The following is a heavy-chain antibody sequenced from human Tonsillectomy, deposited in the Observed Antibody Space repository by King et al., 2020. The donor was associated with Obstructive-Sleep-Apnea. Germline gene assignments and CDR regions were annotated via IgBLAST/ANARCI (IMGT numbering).Heavy chain of an antibody. V-gene: IGHV3-23*04. CDR2: ISGSGVGT. CDR3: AKDFRAAPGSNWFDP. CDR1: GFTFSSYA. Sequence: QLVESGGGLVQPGGSLRLSCAASGFTFSSYAMSWVRQAPGKGVEWGSSISGSGVGTYYADSVKGRFTISRDNSKNTLYLQMNSLRAEDTAVYYCAKDFRAAPGSNWFDPWGQGTLVTVSS. D-gene: IGHD6-13*01. J-gene: IGHJ5*02.